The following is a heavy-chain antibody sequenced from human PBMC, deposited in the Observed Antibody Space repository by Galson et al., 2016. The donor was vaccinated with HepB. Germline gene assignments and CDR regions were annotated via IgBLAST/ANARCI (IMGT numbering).Heavy chain of an antibody. CDR3: ARVGPPPEGYPSHWGGMDV. Sequence: SLRLSCAASGFTSSSYWMSWVRQPPGKGLERVAMINQDGSENYYVDSVKGRFTISRDNAKNSLFLQMNSLRAEDTAIYYCARVGPPPEGYPSHWGGMDVWGQGTTVTVSS. CDR1: GFTSSSYW. J-gene: IGHJ6*02. CDR2: INQDGSEN. V-gene: IGHV3-7*03. D-gene: IGHD3-16*01.